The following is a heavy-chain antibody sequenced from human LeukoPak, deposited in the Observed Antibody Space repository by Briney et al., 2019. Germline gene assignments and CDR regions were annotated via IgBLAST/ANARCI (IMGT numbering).Heavy chain of an antibody. CDR2: IIPIFGTA. D-gene: IGHD2-2*01. CDR3: ARGRVPGVGLFDY. V-gene: IGHV1-69*05. J-gene: IGHJ4*02. CDR1: GGTFSSYA. Sequence: GASVKVSCKASGGTFSSYAISWVRQAPGQGLEWMGGIIPIFGTANYAQKFQGRVTITTDESTSTAYMELSSLRSEDTAVYYCARGRVPGVGLFDYWGQGTLVTVSS.